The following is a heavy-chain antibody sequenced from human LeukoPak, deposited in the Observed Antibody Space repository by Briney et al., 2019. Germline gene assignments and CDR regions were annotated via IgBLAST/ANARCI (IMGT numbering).Heavy chain of an antibody. V-gene: IGHV3-30*18. Sequence: GGSLRLSCAASGFTFSTYGIHWVRQAPGKGLEWVSVISNDGSNKYYADSVKGRFTISRDNSKNTVYLQMNSLRGEDTAVYYCAKSGIAAAGQRGYFDYWGQGTLVTVSS. J-gene: IGHJ4*02. CDR3: AKSGIAAAGQRGYFDY. CDR2: ISNDGSNK. D-gene: IGHD6-13*01. CDR1: GFTFSTYG.